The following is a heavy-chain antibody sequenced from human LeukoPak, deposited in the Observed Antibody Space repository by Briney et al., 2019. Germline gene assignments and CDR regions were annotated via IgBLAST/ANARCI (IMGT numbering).Heavy chain of an antibody. V-gene: IGHV3-23*01. CDR2: ISGNGGRT. J-gene: IGHJ4*02. CDR1: GFTFNSYA. Sequence: GGSLRLSCAASGFTFNSYAMSWVRQAPGKGLEWVSAISGNGGRTYFADSVKGRFTTSRDNSKNTLNLQMHRLRVEDTAVYYCTRVMWDSSGYPIDYWGQGSLVTVSS. CDR3: TRVMWDSSGYPIDY. D-gene: IGHD3-22*01.